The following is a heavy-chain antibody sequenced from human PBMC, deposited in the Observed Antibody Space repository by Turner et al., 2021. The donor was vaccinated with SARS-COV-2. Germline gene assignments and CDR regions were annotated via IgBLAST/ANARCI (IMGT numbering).Heavy chain of an antibody. CDR1: GYTLTELS. J-gene: IGHJ4*02. Sequence: QVQLVQSGAEVKKPGASVKVSCKVSGYTLTELSMHWVRQAPGKGLEWMGGFDPEDGETISAQKFQGRVTMTGDTSTDTAYMELSSLRSEDTAVYYCGTDDILTGYYTSFDYWGQGTLVTVSS. CDR2: FDPEDGET. D-gene: IGHD3-9*01. V-gene: IGHV1-24*01. CDR3: GTDDILTGYYTSFDY.